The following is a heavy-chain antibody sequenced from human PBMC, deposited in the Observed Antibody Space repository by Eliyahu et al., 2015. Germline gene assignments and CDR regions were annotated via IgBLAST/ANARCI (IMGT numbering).Heavy chain of an antibody. Sequence: QLQLQESGPGLVKPSETLSLTCTVSGGSISSSSYYWGWIRQPPGKGLEWIGSIYYSGSTYYNPSLKSRVTISVDTSKNQFSLKLSSVTAADTAVYYCARQRRYSSGWYMGGNFDYWGQGTLVTVSS. CDR3: ARQRRYSSGWYMGGNFDY. CDR1: GGSISSSSYY. J-gene: IGHJ4*02. D-gene: IGHD6-19*01. CDR2: IYYSGST. V-gene: IGHV4-39*01.